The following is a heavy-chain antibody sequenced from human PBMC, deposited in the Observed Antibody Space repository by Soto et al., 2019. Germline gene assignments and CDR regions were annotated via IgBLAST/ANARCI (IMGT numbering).Heavy chain of an antibody. CDR3: AVGLGGNKIN. Sequence: QVKLVQSGAEVKKPGASVKVSCKASGYTFTNYGISWVRQAPGQGLEWMGWINPYNGNTNYAQKFQGRVTMTTDTSRSTDKMARKSRRYDDSFVYYCAVGLGGNKINWGLATLVT. J-gene: IGHJ1*01. V-gene: IGHV1-18*01. CDR1: GYTFTNYG. CDR2: INPYNGNT.